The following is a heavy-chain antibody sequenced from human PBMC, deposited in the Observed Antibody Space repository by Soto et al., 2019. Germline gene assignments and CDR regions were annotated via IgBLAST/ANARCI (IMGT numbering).Heavy chain of an antibody. CDR1: GFTFSSYS. Sequence: EVQLVESGGGLVKPGGSMRFSCAASGFTFSSYSMNWVRQAPGKGLVWVSSISSSSSYIYYADSVKGRFTISRDNAKNSLYLQMNSLRAEDTAVYYCASSRMAGYPSLDYWGQGTLVTVSS. CDR3: ASSRMAGYPSLDY. CDR2: ISSSSSYI. V-gene: IGHV3-21*01. J-gene: IGHJ4*02. D-gene: IGHD6-19*01.